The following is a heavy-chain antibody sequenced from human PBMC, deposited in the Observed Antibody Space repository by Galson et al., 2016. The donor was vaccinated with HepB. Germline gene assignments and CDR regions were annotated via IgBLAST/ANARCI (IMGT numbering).Heavy chain of an antibody. Sequence: APGKGLEWVSHIEGDANHIHYRHSLKGRFTISRDIAKNSLYLEMSGLGAEDTAVYYCARGHCGSTNCHLYFDIWGRGTMVTVSS. CDR3: ARGHCGSTNCHLYFDI. V-gene: IGHV3-21*01. D-gene: IGHD2-2*01. J-gene: IGHJ3*02. CDR2: IEGDANHI.